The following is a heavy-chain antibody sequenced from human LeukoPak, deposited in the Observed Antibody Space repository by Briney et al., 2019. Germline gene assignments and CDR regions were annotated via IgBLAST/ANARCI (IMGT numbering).Heavy chain of an antibody. V-gene: IGHV4-31*03. Sequence: SETLSLTCTVSGGSINSGGYYWSWIRQHPGKGLEWIGYIYYSGSTYYNPSLKSRVTMSVDTSKSQFSLKLSSVTAADTAVYYCARASIAAERFFDCWGQGTLVTVSS. J-gene: IGHJ4*02. CDR1: GGSINSGGYY. CDR3: ARASIAAERFFDC. D-gene: IGHD6-6*01. CDR2: IYYSGST.